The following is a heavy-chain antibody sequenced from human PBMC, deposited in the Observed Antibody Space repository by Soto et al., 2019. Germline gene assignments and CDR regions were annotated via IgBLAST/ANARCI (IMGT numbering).Heavy chain of an antibody. V-gene: IGHV3-11*01. D-gene: IGHD5-18*01. CDR3: ARERYSYGPYYFDY. Sequence: QVQLVESGGDLVKPGGSLRLSCAASGFTFSDYYMSWIRQAPGKGLEWVSSITSSGSTTYYTDSVKGRFTIARDNAKNSLYLQMNSLRAEDTAVYYCARERYSYGPYYFDYWGQGTLVNVYS. J-gene: IGHJ4*02. CDR1: GFTFSDYY. CDR2: ITSSGSTT.